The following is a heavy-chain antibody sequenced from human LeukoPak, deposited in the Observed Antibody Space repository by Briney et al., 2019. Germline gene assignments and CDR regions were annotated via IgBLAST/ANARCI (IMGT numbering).Heavy chain of an antibody. V-gene: IGHV4-61*02. J-gene: IGHJ6*03. CDR2: IYTSGST. CDR1: GGSISSKSYY. D-gene: IGHD5-18*01. CDR3: ARVRYSYGYLDKGRYMDV. Sequence: PSETLSLTCTVSGGSISSKSYYWSWIRQPAGKGLEWIGRIYTSGSTDYNPSLKSRVTISRDTSKNEFSLILSSVTAADTAVYYCARVRYSYGYLDKGRYMDVWGKGNTVTVSS.